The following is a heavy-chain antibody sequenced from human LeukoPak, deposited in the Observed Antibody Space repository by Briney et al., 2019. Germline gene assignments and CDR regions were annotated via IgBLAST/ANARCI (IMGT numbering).Heavy chain of an antibody. Sequence: SVKVSCKASGYTFTSYDISWVRQAPGQGLEWMGRIIPILGIANYAQKFQGRVTITADKSTSTAYMELSSLRSEDTAVYYRARGGQEANWGSTRYWGQGTLVTASS. J-gene: IGHJ4*02. D-gene: IGHD7-27*01. CDR2: IIPILGIA. CDR1: GYTFTSYD. CDR3: ARGGQEANWGSTRY. V-gene: IGHV1-69*04.